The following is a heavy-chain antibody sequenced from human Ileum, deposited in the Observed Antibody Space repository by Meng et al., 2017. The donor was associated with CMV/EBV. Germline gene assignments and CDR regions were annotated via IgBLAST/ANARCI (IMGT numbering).Heavy chain of an antibody. CDR3: ARVATLSTIPWFDP. CDR2: IDYDGSSA. D-gene: IGHD3-3*01. V-gene: IGHV3-74*01. Sequence: SGFTFRDYWMHWVRQAPGKGLVWVSRIDYDGSSATYADSVKGRFTISRDNAKNTLYLQMNSLTAEDTAVYYCARVATLSTIPWFDPWGQGTLVTVSS. CDR1: GFTFRDYW. J-gene: IGHJ5*02.